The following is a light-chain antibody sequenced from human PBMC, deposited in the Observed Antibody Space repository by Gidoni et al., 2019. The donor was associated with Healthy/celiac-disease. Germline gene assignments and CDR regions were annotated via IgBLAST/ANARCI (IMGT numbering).Light chain of an antibody. CDR2: DAS. CDR1: QDISNY. J-gene: IGKJ4*01. Sequence: IQMTQSPSSLSASVGDRVTNTCQASQDISNYLNWYQQKPGKAPKLLIYDASNLETGVPSRFSGSGSGTDFTFTISSLQPEDIATYYCQQYDNLPLTFGGGTKVEIK. CDR3: QQYDNLPLT. V-gene: IGKV1-33*01.